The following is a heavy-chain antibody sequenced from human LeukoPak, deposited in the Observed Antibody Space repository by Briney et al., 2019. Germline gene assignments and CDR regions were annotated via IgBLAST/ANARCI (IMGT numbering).Heavy chain of an antibody. CDR2: IKQDGSEK. Sequence: GGSLRLSCAASGFTFSSYWMNWVRQAPEKGLEWVANIKQDGSEKYYVDSVKGRFTISRDNAKNSLYLQMNSLRAEDTAAYYCARDLGYDFWSGYYTGWFDPWGQGTLVTVSS. CDR1: GFTFSSYW. CDR3: ARDLGYDFWSGYYTGWFDP. V-gene: IGHV3-7*01. J-gene: IGHJ5*02. D-gene: IGHD3-3*01.